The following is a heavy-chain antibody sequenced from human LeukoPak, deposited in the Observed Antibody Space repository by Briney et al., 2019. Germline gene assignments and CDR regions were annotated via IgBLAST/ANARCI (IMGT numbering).Heavy chain of an antibody. D-gene: IGHD3-3*01. Sequence: GGSLRLSCAASGFTFSSYSMYWVRQAPGKGLEWVSYISSSSSTIYYADSVKGRFTISRDNAKNSLYLQMNSLRAEDTAVYYCARYGGDSFYDFWSGSKTGFDYWGQGTLVTVSS. CDR1: GFTFSSYS. CDR2: ISSSSSTI. CDR3: ARYGGDSFYDFWSGSKTGFDY. V-gene: IGHV3-48*01. J-gene: IGHJ4*02.